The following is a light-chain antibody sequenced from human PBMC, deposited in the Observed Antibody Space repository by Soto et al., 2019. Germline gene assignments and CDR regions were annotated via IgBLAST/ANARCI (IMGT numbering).Light chain of an antibody. CDR3: QQYNDWPLT. CDR1: QSVSSN. V-gene: IGKV3-15*01. CDR2: GAF. J-gene: IGKJ1*01. Sequence: EIVMTQSPVTLSVSPGXRATLSCRASQSVSSNLAWYQQKPGQAPSLLIYGAFTRATGIPARFSGTGSGTEFTLTISSLQSEDFALYYCQQYNDWPLTLGQGTKVDIK.